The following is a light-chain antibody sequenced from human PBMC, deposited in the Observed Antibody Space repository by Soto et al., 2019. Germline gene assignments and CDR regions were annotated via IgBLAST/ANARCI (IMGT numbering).Light chain of an antibody. V-gene: IGKV3-20*01. CDR1: QSVSGY. CDR3: QQYGSSPP. CDR2: DIS. J-gene: IGKJ5*01. Sequence: EIVLTHSQGTLSLSPCERATLSCRASQSVSGYLAWYQQKPGQAPRLLIYDISKRATGIPARFSGSGSGKDFTLTISRLEPEDFAVYYCQQYGSSPPFGQGTRLEIK.